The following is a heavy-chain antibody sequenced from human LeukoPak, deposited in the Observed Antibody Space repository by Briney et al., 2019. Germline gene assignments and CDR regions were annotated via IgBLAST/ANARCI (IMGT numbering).Heavy chain of an antibody. CDR2: ISSSGSTI. V-gene: IGHV3-11*01. CDR3: ARSPPKHYYDSSRAFDI. Sequence: GGSLRLSCVTSGFTFSTYAMSWIRQAPGKGLEWVSYISSSGSTIYYADSVKGRFTISRDNAKNSLYLQMNSLRAEDTAVYYCARSPPKHYYDSSRAFDIWGQGTMVTVSS. D-gene: IGHD3-22*01. J-gene: IGHJ3*02. CDR1: GFTFSTYA.